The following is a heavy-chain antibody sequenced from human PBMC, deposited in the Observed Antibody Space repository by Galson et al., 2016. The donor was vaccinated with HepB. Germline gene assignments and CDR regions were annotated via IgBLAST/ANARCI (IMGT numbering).Heavy chain of an antibody. J-gene: IGHJ4*02. CDR2: SGSGGPT. Sequence: SLRLSCAASGFTFSSYAMRWVRQAPGKGLEWVSSSGSGGPTYYADSVKGRFTISRDNPKNTLFLQMHSLRADDTAVYYCAKSVLEYDILTGYYRRGADYWGQGTLVTVSS. CDR1: GFTFSSYA. D-gene: IGHD3-9*01. V-gene: IGHV3-23*01. CDR3: AKSVLEYDILTGYYRRGADY.